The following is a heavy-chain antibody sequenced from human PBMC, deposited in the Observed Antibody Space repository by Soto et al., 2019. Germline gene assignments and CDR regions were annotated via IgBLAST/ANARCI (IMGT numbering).Heavy chain of an antibody. Sequence: EVRLVESGGDLVQPGGSLRISCAASGFTVSSNYMNWVRQTPGKGLEWVSVIYSGGATYYADSVKGRFTISRDSSKNTRYLQMRSLRAEDTAVYYCARGAYDYVWGSYRPSFFDYWGQGILVTVSS. J-gene: IGHJ4*02. CDR1: GFTVSSNY. D-gene: IGHD3-16*02. CDR3: ARGAYDYVWGSYRPSFFDY. V-gene: IGHV3-66*01. CDR2: IYSGGAT.